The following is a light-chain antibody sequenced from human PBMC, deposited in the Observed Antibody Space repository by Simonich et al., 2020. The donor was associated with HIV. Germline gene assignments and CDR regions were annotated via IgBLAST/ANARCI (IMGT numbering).Light chain of an antibody. CDR3: QQYYSTPYT. V-gene: IGKV1-NL1*01. CDR1: QGISHS. J-gene: IGKJ2*01. CDR2: AAS. Sequence: DIQMTQSPSSLSASVGDRVTITCRESQGISHSLAWYQQKPGKAPKLMLYAASRLESGVPSRFSGSGSGTDYTLTISSLQPEDFATYYCQQYYSTPYTFGQGTKLEIK.